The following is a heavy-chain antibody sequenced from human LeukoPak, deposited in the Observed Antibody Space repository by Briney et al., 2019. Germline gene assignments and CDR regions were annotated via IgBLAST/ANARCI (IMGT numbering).Heavy chain of an antibody. V-gene: IGHV3-7*01. J-gene: IGHJ5*02. CDR2: IKQDGSEK. D-gene: IGHD6-19*01. Sequence: PGGSLRLSCAASGFTFSSYWMSWVRQAPGKGLEWVANIKQDGSEKYYVGSVKGRFTISRDNAKNSLYLQMDSLRAEDTAVYYCARDKGGWYSSWFDPWGQGTLVTVSS. CDR3: ARDKGGWYSSWFDP. CDR1: GFTFSSYW.